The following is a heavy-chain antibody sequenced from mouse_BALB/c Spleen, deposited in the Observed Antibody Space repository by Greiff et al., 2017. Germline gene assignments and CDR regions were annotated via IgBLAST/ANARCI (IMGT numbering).Heavy chain of an antibody. J-gene: IGHJ3*01. V-gene: IGHV1-55*01. CDR3: AKGFWFAY. CDR2: IYPGSGST. Sequence: QVQLKQPGAELVRPGASVKLSCKASGYTFTSYWMNWVKQRPGQGLEWIGDIYPGSGSTNYNEKFKSKATLTVDTSSSTAYMQLSSLASEDSALYYCAKGFWFAYWGQGTLVTVSA. CDR1: GYTFTSYW.